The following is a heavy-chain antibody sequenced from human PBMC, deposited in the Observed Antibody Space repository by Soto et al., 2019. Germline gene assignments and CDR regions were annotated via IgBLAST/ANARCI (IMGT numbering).Heavy chain of an antibody. V-gene: IGHV1-69*01. CDR3: AKSRAAAPPRVGMDV. CDR1: GGTFGKNA. J-gene: IGHJ6*02. D-gene: IGHD6-25*01. CDR2: IIPFFHAP. Sequence: VKVSCKASGGTFGKNAFSWVRQAPGQGLEWMGGIIPFFHAPNYAQKFQGRVTITADESMNMVFMEMSSLRSEDTAIYYCAKSRAAAPPRVGMDVWGQGTTVTVSS.